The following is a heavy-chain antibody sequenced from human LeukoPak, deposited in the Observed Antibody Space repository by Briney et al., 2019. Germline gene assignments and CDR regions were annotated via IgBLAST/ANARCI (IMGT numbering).Heavy chain of an antibody. CDR2: INHSGST. J-gene: IGHJ4*02. V-gene: IGHV4-34*01. Sequence: SETLSLTCAVYGGSFSGYYWSWIRQPPGKGLEWIGEINHSGSTNYNPSLKSRVTISVDTSKNQFSLKLSSVTAADTAVYYCASGRYDSSGYYFDYCGQGTLVTVSS. D-gene: IGHD3-22*01. CDR1: GGSFSGYY. CDR3: ASGRYDSSGYYFDY.